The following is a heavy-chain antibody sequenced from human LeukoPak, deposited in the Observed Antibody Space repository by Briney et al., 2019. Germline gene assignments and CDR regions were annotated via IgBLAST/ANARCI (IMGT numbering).Heavy chain of an antibody. CDR3: ARHVTGTGNYRGGFDY. V-gene: IGHV4-61*05. Sequence: SETLSLTCTVSGGSISSSSFYWSWIRQPPGKGLEWIGYIHYSGSTNYNPSLKSRVTISVDTSKNQFSLNWSSVTAADTAVYYCARHVTGTGNYRGGFDYWGQGTLVTVSS. CDR1: GGSISSSSFY. CDR2: IHYSGST. D-gene: IGHD6-19*01. J-gene: IGHJ4*02.